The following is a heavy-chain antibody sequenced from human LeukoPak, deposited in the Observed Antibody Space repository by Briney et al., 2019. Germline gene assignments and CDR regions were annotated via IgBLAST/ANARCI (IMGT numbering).Heavy chain of an antibody. J-gene: IGHJ5*02. CDR1: GGSISSYY. V-gene: IGHV4-59*01. CDR2: IYYSGST. CDR3: ARNTALLLWFGEMSWYDP. Sequence: PLETLSLTCTVSGGSISSYYWSWIRQPPGKGLEWIGYIYYSGSTNYNPSLKSRVTISVDTSKNQFSLKLSSVTAADTAVYYCARNTALLLWFGEMSWYDPWGQGTLVAVSS. D-gene: IGHD3-10*01.